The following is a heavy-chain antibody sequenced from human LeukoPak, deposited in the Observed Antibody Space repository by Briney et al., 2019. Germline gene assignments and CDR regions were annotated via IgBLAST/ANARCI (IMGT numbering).Heavy chain of an antibody. J-gene: IGHJ2*01. Sequence: GGSLRLSCAASGFTFRSYAMSWVRQAPGKGLEWVSVFYSGGDTHYADSVKGRFTISRDNSKNTLYLQMNSLRAEDTAVYYCARDSTGYWYFDLWGRGTLVSVSS. CDR2: FYSGGDT. V-gene: IGHV3-53*01. D-gene: IGHD3-3*02. CDR3: ARDSTGYWYFDL. CDR1: GFTFRSYA.